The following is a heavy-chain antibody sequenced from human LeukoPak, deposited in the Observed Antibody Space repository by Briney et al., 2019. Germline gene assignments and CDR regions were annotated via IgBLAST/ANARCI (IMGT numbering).Heavy chain of an antibody. V-gene: IGHV3-21*01. CDR3: ARFLTAAGVPQSLDS. CDR2: ISSTSSSI. Sequence: GGSLRLSCAASGFTFSSYTMTWVRQAPGKGLEWVSSISSTSSSIYYADSVKGRFTISRDNAKNSLYLQMNSLRAEDTAVYSCARFLTAAGVPQSLDSWGQGTLVIVSS. CDR1: GFTFSSYT. D-gene: IGHD3-10*01. J-gene: IGHJ4*02.